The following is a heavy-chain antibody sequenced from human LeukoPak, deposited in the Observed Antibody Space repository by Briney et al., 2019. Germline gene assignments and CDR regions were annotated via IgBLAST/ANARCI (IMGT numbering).Heavy chain of an antibody. V-gene: IGHV3-30-3*01. CDR1: GFTFSSYA. J-gene: IGHJ4*02. CDR3: ARGRSSGYYVFDY. D-gene: IGHD3-22*01. CDR2: ISYDGSNK. Sequence: PGGSLRLSCAASGFTFSSYAMHWVRQAPGKGLEWVAVISYDGSNKYYADSVKGRFTISRDNSKNTLYLQMNSLRAEDTAVYYCARGRSSGYYVFDYWGQGTLVTVSS.